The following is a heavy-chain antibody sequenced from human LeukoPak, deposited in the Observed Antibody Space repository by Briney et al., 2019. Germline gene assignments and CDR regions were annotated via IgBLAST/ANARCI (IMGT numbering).Heavy chain of an antibody. CDR2: INWNGGST. D-gene: IGHD3-10*01. CDR3: ARDRTSMVRGVIPDY. CDR1: GFTFDDYA. V-gene: IGHV3-20*04. Sequence: GGSLRLSCAASGFTFDDYAMHWVRQAPGKGLEWVSGINWNGGSTGYADSVKGRFTISRDNAKNSLYLQMNSLRAEDTAVYYCARDRTSMVRGVIPDYWGQGTLVTVSS. J-gene: IGHJ4*02.